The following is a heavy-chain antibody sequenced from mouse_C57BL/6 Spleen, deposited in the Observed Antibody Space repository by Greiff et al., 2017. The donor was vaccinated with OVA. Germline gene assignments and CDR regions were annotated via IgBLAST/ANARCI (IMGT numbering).Heavy chain of an antibody. D-gene: IGHD5-1-1*01. CDR1: GYTFTSYW. J-gene: IGHJ3*01. CDR2: IDPSDSYT. Sequence: QVQLQQSGAELVMPGASVKLSCKASGYTFTSYWMHWVEQRPGQGLEWMGEIDPSDSYTNYNQKLKGKSTSTVDKSSSTAYMQLSSLTSEDSAVYYCARSDTFFAYWGQGTLVTVSA. V-gene: IGHV1-69*01. CDR3: ARSDTFFAY.